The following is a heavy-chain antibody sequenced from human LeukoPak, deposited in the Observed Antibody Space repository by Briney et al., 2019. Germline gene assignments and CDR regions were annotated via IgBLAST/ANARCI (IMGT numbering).Heavy chain of an antibody. CDR3: AKDRSDYGPVDDAFDI. D-gene: IGHD4-17*01. CDR2: ISGSGNSA. V-gene: IGHV3-23*01. J-gene: IGHJ3*02. Sequence: GGSLRLSCAASGFTFSSYAMSWVRQAPGKGLEWVSAISGSGNSAYYTDSVKGRFTISRDNSKNTLYFQMNSLRAEDTAVYYCAKDRSDYGPVDDAFDIWGQGTMVTVSS. CDR1: GFTFSSYA.